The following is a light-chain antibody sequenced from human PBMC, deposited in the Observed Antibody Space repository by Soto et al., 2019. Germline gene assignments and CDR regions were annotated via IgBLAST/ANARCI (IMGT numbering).Light chain of an antibody. CDR3: QVCHCSNDHCV. CDR2: DDS. J-gene: IGLJ1*01. Sequence: SYELTQPPSVSVAPGQTARITCGGDNIGSQSVHWYQQRPNQAPVLVVYDDSDRPSGIPERFSGSNSGNTATLTISRVEAGDEADFYCQVCHCSNDHCVFGSGTKVTVL. CDR1: NIGSQS. V-gene: IGLV3-21*02.